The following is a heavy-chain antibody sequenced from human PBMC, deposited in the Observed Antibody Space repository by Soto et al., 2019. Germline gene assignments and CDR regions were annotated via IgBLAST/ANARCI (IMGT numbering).Heavy chain of an antibody. D-gene: IGHD2-21*02. J-gene: IGHJ4*02. Sequence: GGSLRLSCAASGFTFSSYAMSWVRQAPGKGLEWVSAISGSGGSTYYADSVKGRFTISRDNSKNTLYLQMNSLRAEDTAVYYCAKARALPRPNCGGDCYTFDYWGQGTLVTVSS. CDR2: ISGSGGST. CDR3: AKARALPRPNCGGDCYTFDY. V-gene: IGHV3-23*01. CDR1: GFTFSSYA.